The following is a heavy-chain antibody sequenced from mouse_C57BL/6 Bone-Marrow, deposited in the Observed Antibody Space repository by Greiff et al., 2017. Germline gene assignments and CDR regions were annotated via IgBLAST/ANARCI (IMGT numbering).Heavy chain of an antibody. CDR3: ARNERLRRNYYAMDY. CDR1: GFSLTSYG. J-gene: IGHJ4*01. CDR2: IWSGGST. V-gene: IGHV2-2*01. D-gene: IGHD2-4*01. Sequence: QVQLKESGPGLVQPSQSLSITCTVSGFSLTSYGVHWVRQSPGKGLEWLGVIWSGGSTDYNAAFISRLSISKDNSKSQVFFKMNSLQADDTAIYYCARNERLRRNYYAMDYWGQGTSVTVSS.